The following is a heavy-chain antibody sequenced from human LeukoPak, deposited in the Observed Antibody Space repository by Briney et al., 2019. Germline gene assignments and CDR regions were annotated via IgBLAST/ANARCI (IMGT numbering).Heavy chain of an antibody. V-gene: IGHV3-23*01. CDR2: IIGSGRNT. Sequence: GGSLRLSCAASGFAFSIYAMNWVRQTPVKGLEWVSTIIGSGRNTYYADSVKGRFTISRDNSKNTLYLQMTTLRAEDTAVYFCATNYYDSSGDYPDFDYWGQGALVTVSS. J-gene: IGHJ4*02. CDR3: ATNYYDSSGDYPDFDY. D-gene: IGHD3-22*01. CDR1: GFAFSIYA.